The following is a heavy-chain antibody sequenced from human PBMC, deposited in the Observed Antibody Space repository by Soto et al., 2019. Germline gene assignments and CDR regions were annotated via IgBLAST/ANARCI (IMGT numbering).Heavy chain of an antibody. D-gene: IGHD3-10*01. J-gene: IGHJ5*02. CDR1: NGSISSAIYY. CDR3: AGRSSLASVQVYFGEISNYNWFDP. V-gene: IGHV4-39*01. Sequence: PSETLSLTCTVSNGSISSAIYYWGWIRQPPGKGLEWIGSIYHSGSTYYNPSLQGRVTISVDTSKNQFSLKLSSVTAADTAVYFCAGRSSLASVQVYFGEISNYNWFDPWGRGTLVTVSS. CDR2: IYHSGST.